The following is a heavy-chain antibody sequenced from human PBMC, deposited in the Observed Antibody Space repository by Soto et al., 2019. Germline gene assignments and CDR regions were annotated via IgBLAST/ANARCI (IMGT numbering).Heavy chain of an antibody. V-gene: IGHV1-18*04. CDR1: GYTFTSNS. Sequence: APVKVSCKASGYTFTSNSIGWVRQAPGQGLEWMGWINVYNGNTKYAQQLLGRVTLTTDTSTSTAYMDLRSLRSDDTAVYYCARISSASSGWFPDYWGPGTLVTVSS. CDR2: INVYNGNT. J-gene: IGHJ4*02. CDR3: ARISSASSGWFPDY. D-gene: IGHD6-19*01.